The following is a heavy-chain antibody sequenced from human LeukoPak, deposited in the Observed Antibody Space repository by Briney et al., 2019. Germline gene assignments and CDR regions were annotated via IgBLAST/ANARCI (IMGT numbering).Heavy chain of an antibody. CDR1: GGSFSVYY. Sequence: PSETLSLTCAVYGGSFSVYYWSWIRQPPGKGLEWIGEIDQSGSTNYNPSLKSRVTISLGTSKNQFSLKVSSVTAAETAVYYCARGLQAYSSTWYALVNWFDPWGQGTLVTVSS. CDR3: ARGLQAYSSTWYALVNWFDP. CDR2: IDQSGST. J-gene: IGHJ5*02. V-gene: IGHV4-34*01. D-gene: IGHD6-13*01.